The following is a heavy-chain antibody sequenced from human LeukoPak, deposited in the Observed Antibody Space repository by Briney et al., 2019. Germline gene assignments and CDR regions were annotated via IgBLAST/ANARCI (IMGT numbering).Heavy chain of an antibody. CDR3: ARCYDLWSGYYRWLDP. Sequence: ASVKVSCKASGYTFAVFYMHWVRQAPGQGLEWMGGIIPIFGAPNYAQKFQGRVTITADESTSTAYMELSSLRSEDTAVYYCARCYDLWSGYYRWLDPWGQGTLVTVSS. D-gene: IGHD3-3*01. J-gene: IGHJ5*02. CDR2: IIPIFGAP. V-gene: IGHV1-69*13. CDR1: GYTFAVFY.